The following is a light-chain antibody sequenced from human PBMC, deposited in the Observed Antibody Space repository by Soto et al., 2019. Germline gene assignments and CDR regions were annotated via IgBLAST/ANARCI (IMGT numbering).Light chain of an antibody. J-gene: IGLJ2*01. CDR2: EVS. CDR1: SSDVGGYNY. V-gene: IGLV2-14*01. CDR3: SSYTRLNILL. Sequence: QSALTQPASVSASPGQSITISCTGTSSDVGGYNYVSWYQQHPGKAPKLIIYEVSNRPSGVSDRFSGSKSGNTASLTISGLQAEDEDEYYCSSYTRLNILLFGGGTKLTVL.